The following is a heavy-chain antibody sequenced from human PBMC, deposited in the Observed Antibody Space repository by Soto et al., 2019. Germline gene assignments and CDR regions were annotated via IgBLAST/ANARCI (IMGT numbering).Heavy chain of an antibody. CDR3: ARDRWFDP. V-gene: IGHV4-59*01. CDR1: GGSISSYH. J-gene: IGHJ5*02. Sequence: QVQLQESGPGLVKPSETLSLTCIVSGGSISSYHWSWIRQPPGKGLEWLGYIHYSGSTNYNPSLKSRVIMSVDTSKNQVSLNLSSVTAADTAVYYCARDRWFDPWGQGTLVTVSS. CDR2: IHYSGST.